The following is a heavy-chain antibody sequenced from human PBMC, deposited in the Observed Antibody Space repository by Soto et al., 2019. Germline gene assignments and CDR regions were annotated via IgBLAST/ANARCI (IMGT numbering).Heavy chain of an antibody. CDR1: GFAISSGYY. D-gene: IGHD1-1*01. CDR3: AREKVGTTFFDN. Sequence: KSSETLSLTCSVAGFAISSGYYWSWVRQPPGKGLEWIGSIYPSVSSYHNPSLETRVRLSIDTSKNQFTLNLTSVTAADTALYYCAREKVGTTFFDNWGQGIQVTVSS. J-gene: IGHJ4*02. V-gene: IGHV4-38-2*02. CDR2: IYPSVSS.